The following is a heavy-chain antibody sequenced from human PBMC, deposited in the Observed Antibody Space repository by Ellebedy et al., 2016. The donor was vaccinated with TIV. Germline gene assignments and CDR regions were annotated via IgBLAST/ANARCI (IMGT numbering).Heavy chain of an antibody. J-gene: IGHJ4*02. CDR3: ARDGPAAAY. V-gene: IGHV7-4-1*02. Sequence: AASVKVSCKASGYTFTNYALNWVRQAPGQGLEWMGWINTNTGNPTYAQGFTGRFVFSLDTSVTTAYLQITSLKAEDTAVYYCARDGPAAAYWGQGTLVTVSS. D-gene: IGHD2-15*01. CDR2: INTNTGNP. CDR1: GYTFTNYA.